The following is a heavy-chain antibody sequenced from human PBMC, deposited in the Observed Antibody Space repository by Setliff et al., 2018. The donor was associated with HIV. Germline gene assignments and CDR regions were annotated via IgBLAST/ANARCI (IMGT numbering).Heavy chain of an antibody. D-gene: IGHD2-15*01. CDR3: ARDGVGYCSGGSCYHLFDTFDI. CDR1: GYSFTNYG. J-gene: IGHJ3*02. CDR2: ISSYNDNT. V-gene: IGHV1-18*01. Sequence: ASVKVSCKASGYSFTNYGISWVRQAPGQGLEWMGWISSYNDNTNYALNLQGRVTMTTDTSTSTAYMELRSLRSDDTAVYYCARDGVGYCSGGSCYHLFDTFDIWGQGTVVTV.